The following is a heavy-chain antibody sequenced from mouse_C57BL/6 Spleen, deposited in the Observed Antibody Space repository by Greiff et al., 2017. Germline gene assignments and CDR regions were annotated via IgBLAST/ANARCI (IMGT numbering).Heavy chain of an antibody. Sequence: VQLQQPGAELVRPGSSVKLSCKASGYTFTSYWMDWVKQRPGQGLEWIGNIYPSDSETHYNQKFKDKATLTVDKSSSTAYMQLSSLTSEDSAVYDCARSAGYPPWFAYWGQGTLVTVSA. CDR3: ARSAGYPPWFAY. CDR1: GYTFTSYW. V-gene: IGHV1-61*01. D-gene: IGHD3-2*02. J-gene: IGHJ3*01. CDR2: IYPSDSET.